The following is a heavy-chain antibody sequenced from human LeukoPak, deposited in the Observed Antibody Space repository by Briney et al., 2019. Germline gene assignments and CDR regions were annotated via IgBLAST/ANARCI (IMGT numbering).Heavy chain of an antibody. CDR3: AKPISGGLAVTADWFRP. CDR1: GFAFSVYA. V-gene: IGHV3-23*01. CDR2: INANSIST. D-gene: IGHD6-19*01. J-gene: IGHJ5*02. Sequence: GGSLRLSCAASGFAFSVYAMSWLRQPPGKGLEWVSTINANSISTSYAASVRGRFTISRDNAKDTLYLQLNTLRADDTATYYCAKPISGGLAVTADWFRPRGQGTLVVVSS.